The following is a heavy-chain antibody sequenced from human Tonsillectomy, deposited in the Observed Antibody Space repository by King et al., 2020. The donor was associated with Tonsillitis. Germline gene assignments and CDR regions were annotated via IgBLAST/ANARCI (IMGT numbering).Heavy chain of an antibody. J-gene: IGHJ2*01. CDR2: IKQDGSEA. Sequence: VQLVESGGGLVQPGGSLRLSCAASGFTFSSYWMSWVRQAPGKGLEWVANIKQDGSEAYYLDSVTGRLTISRDNAENSLCLQMQSLRAEDTAVYYCARDSLTATRAFDLWGRGTLVTVSS. D-gene: IGHD1-14*01. CDR1: GFTFSSYW. CDR3: ARDSLTATRAFDL. V-gene: IGHV3-7*03.